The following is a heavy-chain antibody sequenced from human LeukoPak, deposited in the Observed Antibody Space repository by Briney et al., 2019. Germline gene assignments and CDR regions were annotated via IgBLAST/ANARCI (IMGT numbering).Heavy chain of an antibody. CDR3: ARVAPLGYCSGGSCYSRYYFDY. Sequence: GGSLRLSCAASGFTFSSYSMNWVRQAPGKGLEWVANIKQDGSEKYYVDSVKGRFTVSRDNAKNSLYLQMNSLRAEDTAVYYCARVAPLGYCSGGSCYSRYYFDYWGQGTLVTVSS. V-gene: IGHV3-7*01. D-gene: IGHD2-15*01. CDR1: GFTFSSYS. CDR2: IKQDGSEK. J-gene: IGHJ4*02.